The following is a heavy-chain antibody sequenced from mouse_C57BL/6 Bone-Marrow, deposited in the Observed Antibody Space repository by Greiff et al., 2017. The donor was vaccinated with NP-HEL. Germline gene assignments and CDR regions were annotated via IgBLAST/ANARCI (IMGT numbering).Heavy chain of an antibody. Sequence: EVQLQQSGPVLVKPGASVKMSCKASGYTFTDYYMNWVKQSHGKSLEWIGVINPYNGGTSYNQKFKGKATLTVDKSSSTAYMELNSLTSEDSAVYYCARSPYYDSWFAYWGQGTLVTVSA. D-gene: IGHD2-10*01. CDR2: INPYNGGT. CDR3: ARSPYYDSWFAY. CDR1: GYTFTDYY. J-gene: IGHJ3*01. V-gene: IGHV1-19*01.